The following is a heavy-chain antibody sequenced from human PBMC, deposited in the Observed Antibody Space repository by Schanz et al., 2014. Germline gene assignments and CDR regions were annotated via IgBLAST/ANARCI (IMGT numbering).Heavy chain of an antibody. CDR3: ARGRTFDY. V-gene: IGHV1-8*01. J-gene: IGHJ4*02. CDR2: MNPNSGDT. Sequence: QVQLIQSGAEVKKPGASVKVSCTASGYTFTSYDINWVRQAPGQGLEWLGWMNPNSGDTGYPRKFQDRVTMTRNTSMSTAYIELHILTSEDTAVYYCARGRTFDYWGQGTLVTVSS. CDR1: GYTFTSYD.